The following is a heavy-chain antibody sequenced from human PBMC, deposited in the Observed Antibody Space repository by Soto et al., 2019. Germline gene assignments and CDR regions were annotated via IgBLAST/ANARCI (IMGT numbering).Heavy chain of an antibody. CDR2: ISGSGGST. CDR1: GFTFSSYA. J-gene: IGHJ4*02. Sequence: EVQLLDSGGGLVQPGGSLRLSCAASGFTFSSYAMSWVRQAPGKGLEWVSGISGSGGSTYYADSVKGRFTISRDNSKNMXXLQVNSLRAEDTAVYYCAKRSLIVGVTGGESFFDYWGQGTLVTVSS. V-gene: IGHV3-23*01. D-gene: IGHD2-21*02. CDR3: AKRSLIVGVTGGESFFDY.